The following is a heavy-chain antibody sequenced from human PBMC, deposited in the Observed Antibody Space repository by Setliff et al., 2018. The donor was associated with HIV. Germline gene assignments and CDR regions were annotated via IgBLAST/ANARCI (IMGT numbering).Heavy chain of an antibody. J-gene: IGHJ3*02. CDR1: GGTFSSYA. V-gene: IGHV1-69*10. D-gene: IGHD6-13*01. Sequence: SVKVSCKASGGTFSSYAISWVRQAPGQGLEWMGGIIPILGIANYAQKFQGRVTITADKSTSTAYMELSSLRSEGTAVYYCAREPRGSSSWHHNDAFDIWGQGTMVTVSS. CDR2: IIPILGIA. CDR3: AREPRGSSSWHHNDAFDI.